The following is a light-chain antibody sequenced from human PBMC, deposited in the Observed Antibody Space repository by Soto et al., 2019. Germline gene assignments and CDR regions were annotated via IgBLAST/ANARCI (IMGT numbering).Light chain of an antibody. J-gene: IGKJ1*01. Sequence: DIQLTQSTSTLSASXXDRVTITCRASQSISSWLAWYQQKPGKAPKXXIYKASTLKSGVPSRFSGSGSGTEFTLTISSLQPDDFATYYCQHYNSYSEAFGQGTKVDIK. CDR3: QHYNSYSEA. CDR1: QSISSW. CDR2: KAS. V-gene: IGKV1-5*03.